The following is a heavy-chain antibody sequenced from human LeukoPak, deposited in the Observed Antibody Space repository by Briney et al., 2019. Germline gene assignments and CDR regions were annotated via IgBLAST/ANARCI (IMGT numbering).Heavy chain of an antibody. CDR2: IYYSGST. Sequence: PSETLSLTCTVSGGFINSYYWSWIRQPPGKGLEWIGYIYYSGSTNYNPSLKSRVAISIDTSKNQFSLKLSSVTAADTAVYYCARDYDGSGLDYWGQGTLVTVSS. V-gene: IGHV4-59*01. CDR3: ARDYDGSGLDY. CDR1: GGFINSYY. D-gene: IGHD3-10*01. J-gene: IGHJ4*02.